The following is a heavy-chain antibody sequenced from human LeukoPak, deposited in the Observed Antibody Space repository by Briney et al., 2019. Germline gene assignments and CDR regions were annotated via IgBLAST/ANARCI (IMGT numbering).Heavy chain of an antibody. J-gene: IGHJ6*03. CDR3: ARTGIAVAGIYYYYMDV. V-gene: IGHV1-69*04. CDR2: IIPILGIA. D-gene: IGHD6-19*01. Sequence: GASVKVSCKASGGTFSSYAISWVRQAPAQGLEWMGRIIPILGIANYAQKFQGRVTITADKSTSTAYMELSSLRSEDTAVYYCARTGIAVAGIYYYYMDVWGKGTTVTVSS. CDR1: GGTFSSYA.